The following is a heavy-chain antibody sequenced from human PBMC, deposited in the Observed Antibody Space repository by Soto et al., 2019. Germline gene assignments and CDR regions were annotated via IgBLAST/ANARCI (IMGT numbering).Heavy chain of an antibody. D-gene: IGHD6-13*01. CDR3: ARSEPGIAAAGTSWYFDY. V-gene: IGHV3-30-3*01. CDR1: GFTFSSYA. J-gene: IGHJ4*02. Sequence: PGGSLRLSCAASGFTFSSYAMHWVRQAPGKGLEWVAVISYDGSNKYYADSVKGRFTISRDNSKNTLYLQMNSLRAEDTAVYYCARSEPGIAAAGTSWYFDYWGQGTLVTVSS. CDR2: ISYDGSNK.